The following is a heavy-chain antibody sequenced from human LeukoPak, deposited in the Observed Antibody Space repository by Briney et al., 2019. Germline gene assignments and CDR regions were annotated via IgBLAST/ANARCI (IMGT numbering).Heavy chain of an antibody. J-gene: IGHJ4*02. D-gene: IGHD3-9*01. CDR1: GFTFSSYA. CDR3: AMWREGSRDWFFNY. CDR2: ISGIGDRT. V-gene: IGHV3-23*01. Sequence: GGSLRLSCAASGFTFSSYAMSWVRLAPGRGLEWVSAISGIGDRTYYADSVKGRFTISRDNSKNSLYLQMNSLRAEDTALYYCAMWREGSRDWFFNYWGQGNLVTVSS.